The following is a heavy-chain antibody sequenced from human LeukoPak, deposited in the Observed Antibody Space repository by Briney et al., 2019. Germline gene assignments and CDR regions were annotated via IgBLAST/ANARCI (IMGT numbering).Heavy chain of an antibody. J-gene: IGHJ4*02. CDR2: ISYDGSNK. CDR3: AKTSVVTAIVPYYFDY. V-gene: IGHV3-30*18. CDR1: GFIFSSYA. Sequence: PGGSLRLSCAASGFIFSSYAMHWVRQAPGKGLEWVALISYDGSNKYYADSVKGRFTISRDNLKNTLYLQMDSLRPEDTALYYCAKTSVVTAIVPYYFDYWGQGTLVTVSS. D-gene: IGHD2-21*02.